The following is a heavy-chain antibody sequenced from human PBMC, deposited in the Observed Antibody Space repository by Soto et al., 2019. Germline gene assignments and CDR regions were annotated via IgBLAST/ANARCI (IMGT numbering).Heavy chain of an antibody. D-gene: IGHD2-2*01. CDR3: AVVVPAAIPGGDYYYCGMDV. J-gene: IGHJ6*02. CDR1: GYTFTGYY. Sequence: ASVKVSCKASGYTFTGYYMHWVRQAPGQGLEWMGWINPNSGGTNYAQKFQGRVTMTRDTSISTAYMELSRLRSDDTAVYYCAVVVPAAIPGGDYYYCGMDVWGQGTTVTVSS. V-gene: IGHV1-2*02. CDR2: INPNSGGT.